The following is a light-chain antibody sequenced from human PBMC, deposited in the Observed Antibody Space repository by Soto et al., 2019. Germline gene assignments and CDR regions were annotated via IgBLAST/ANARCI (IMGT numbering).Light chain of an antibody. CDR1: QTVGGH. V-gene: IGKV3-11*01. CDR3: QQYVHWPPGA. Sequence: EVVLTQSPATLSLSPGERATLSCRASQTVGGHFAWYQQKPGQAPRLLISETSNRATGIPGRFSGSGSGTDVTLTISSLEPEDFAVYYCQQYVHWPPGAFGQGTTVEIK. J-gene: IGKJ1*01. CDR2: ETS.